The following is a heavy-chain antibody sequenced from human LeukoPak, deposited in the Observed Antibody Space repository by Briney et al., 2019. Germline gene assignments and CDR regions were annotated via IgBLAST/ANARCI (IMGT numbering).Heavy chain of an antibody. Sequence: PSETLSLTCTVSGGSISSYYWSWIRQSPGKGLEWIGYIYCSGSTNYNPSLKGRVTISVDTSKNHFSLKLSSVTAADTAVYFCARDHYYNSSGYTFGYWGQGTLVTVSS. D-gene: IGHD3-22*01. CDR1: GGSISSYY. V-gene: IGHV4-59*01. CDR3: ARDHYYNSSGYTFGY. J-gene: IGHJ4*02. CDR2: IYCSGST.